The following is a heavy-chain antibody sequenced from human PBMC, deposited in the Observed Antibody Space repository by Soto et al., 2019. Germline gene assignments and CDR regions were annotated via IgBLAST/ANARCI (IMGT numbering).Heavy chain of an antibody. J-gene: IGHJ5*02. V-gene: IGHV4-59*08. Sequence: SETLSLTCTVSGGSMSSYYWNWIRQPPGKGLEWIGYIYYSGITKYNPSLKSRVTISVDTSKNQLSLKLSSVTAADTAVYYCARQSTRSGYYMGSLDPWGQGTLVTVSS. CDR3: ARQSTRSGYYMGSLDP. D-gene: IGHD3-3*01. CDR1: GGSMSSYY. CDR2: IYYSGIT.